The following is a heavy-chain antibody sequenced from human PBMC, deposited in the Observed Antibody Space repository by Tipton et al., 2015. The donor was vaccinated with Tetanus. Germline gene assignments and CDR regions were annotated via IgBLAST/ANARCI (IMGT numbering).Heavy chain of an antibody. V-gene: IGHV4-4*07. J-gene: IGHJ4*02. CDR3: ARVAFFGDYFDY. CDR2: IYTSGST. D-gene: IGHD3-10*01. CDR1: GGSISSYY. Sequence: LRLSCTVSGGSISSYYWSWIRQPPGKGLEWIGRIYTSGSTNYNPSLKSRVTMSVDTSKNQFSLKLSSVTAADTAVYYCARVAFFGDYFDYWGQGTLVTVSS.